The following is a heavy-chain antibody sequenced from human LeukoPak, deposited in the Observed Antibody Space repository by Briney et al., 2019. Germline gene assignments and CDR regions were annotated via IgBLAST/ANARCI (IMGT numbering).Heavy chain of an antibody. D-gene: IGHD4-23*01. CDR1: GFTFSNYA. Sequence: PGRSLRLSCAASGFTFSNYAMHWVRQGPGKGLEWVAIISFDGSNKFYADSVKGRFTFSRDNSKNTLYLQVNSLRPEDTAVYYCARGGGGNTLFDSWGQGTLVTVSS. CDR2: ISFDGSNK. J-gene: IGHJ4*02. V-gene: IGHV3-30*03. CDR3: ARGGGGNTLFDS.